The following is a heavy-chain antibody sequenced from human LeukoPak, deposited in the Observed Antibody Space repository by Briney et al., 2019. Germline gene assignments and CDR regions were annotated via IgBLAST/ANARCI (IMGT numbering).Heavy chain of an antibody. CDR3: TTDDIIMIVVVKS. CDR1: GSTLSNAW. D-gene: IGHD3-22*01. Sequence: GGSLRLSCAASGSTLSNAWMSWVRQAPGKGLEWVGRNKTKTYVGKTNYDATVKGRFTISRDDSKNPPYLQMDSLKTEDTAVYYCTTDDIIMIVVVKSWGQGTLVTVSS. CDR2: NKTKTYVGKT. V-gene: IGHV3-15*01. J-gene: IGHJ4*02.